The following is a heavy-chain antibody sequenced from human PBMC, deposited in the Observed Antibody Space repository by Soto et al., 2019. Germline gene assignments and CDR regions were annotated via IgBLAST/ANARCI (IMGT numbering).Heavy chain of an antibody. CDR3: ARELKPYNSGWYFTLS. CDR2: IYISGNT. V-gene: IGHV4-4*07. D-gene: IGHD6-19*01. CDR1: GGSVSSHY. Sequence: LSLTCSVSGGSVSSHYWIWVRHPAGKGLEWIGRIYISGNTKYNPSFKSRVTMSVDTSKNQVSLRLSSVTAADTAVYYCARELKPYNSGWYFTLSWSQGTQVTVSS. J-gene: IGHJ5*02.